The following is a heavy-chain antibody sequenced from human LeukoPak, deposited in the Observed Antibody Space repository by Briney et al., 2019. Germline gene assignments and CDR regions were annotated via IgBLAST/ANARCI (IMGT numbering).Heavy chain of an antibody. CDR2: IIPILGIA. V-gene: IGHV1-69*04. J-gene: IGHJ6*02. D-gene: IGHD3-9*01. CDR1: GGTFSSYA. Sequence: ASVKVSCKASGGTFSSYAISWVRQAPGQGLERMGRIIPILGIANYAQKFQGRVTITADKSTSTAYMELSSLRSEDTAVYYCARVNYDILTGSYYYYGMDVWGQGTTVTVSS. CDR3: ARVNYDILTGSYYYYGMDV.